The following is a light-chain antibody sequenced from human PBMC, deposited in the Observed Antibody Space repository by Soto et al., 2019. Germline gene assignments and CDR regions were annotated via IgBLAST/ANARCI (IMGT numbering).Light chain of an antibody. Sequence: QSVLTQPPSASGTPGQRVTISCSGSSSNIGSNTVNWYQHLPGTAPKLVIYSNNQRPSGVPDRFSGSKSGTSASLAISGLQSEDEAEYYCAAWDDSLNGVIFGGGTKVTVL. V-gene: IGLV1-44*01. J-gene: IGLJ2*01. CDR1: SSNIGSNT. CDR2: SNN. CDR3: AAWDDSLNGVI.